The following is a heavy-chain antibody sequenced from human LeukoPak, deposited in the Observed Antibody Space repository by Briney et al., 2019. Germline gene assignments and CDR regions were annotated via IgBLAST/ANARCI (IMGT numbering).Heavy chain of an antibody. Sequence: PSETLSLTCTVSGGSISSGSYYWSWIRQPAGKGLEWIGRIYTSGSTNYNPSLKSRVTISVDTSKNQFSLKLSSVTAADTAVYYCAREGDQEYFGYSYGHWYFDYWGQGTLVTVSS. V-gene: IGHV4-61*02. J-gene: IGHJ4*02. D-gene: IGHD5-18*01. CDR2: IYTSGST. CDR3: AREGDQEYFGYSYGHWYFDY. CDR1: GGSISSGSYY.